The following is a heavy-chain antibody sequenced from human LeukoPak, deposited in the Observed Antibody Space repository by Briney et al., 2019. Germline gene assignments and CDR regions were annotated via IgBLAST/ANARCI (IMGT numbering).Heavy chain of an antibody. Sequence: PSETLSLTCTVSGGSISSYFWSWIRQPPGKGLEWIGYIYDSGSTNYNPSLKSRVTISVDTSKNRFSLKLSSVTAADTAVYYCARGFRTTVTFFDYWGQGTLVTVSS. CDR1: GGSISSYF. CDR2: IYDSGST. CDR3: ARGFRTTVTFFDY. D-gene: IGHD4-17*01. J-gene: IGHJ4*02. V-gene: IGHV4-59*01.